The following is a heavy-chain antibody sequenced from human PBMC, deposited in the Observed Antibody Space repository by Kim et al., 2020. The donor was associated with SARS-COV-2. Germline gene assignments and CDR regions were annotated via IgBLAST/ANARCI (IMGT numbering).Heavy chain of an antibody. Sequence: GGSLRLSCEASGFTFRGSAMHWVRQASGKGLEWVGRIRSKANSYATAYAASVKGRFTISRDDSKNTAYLQMNSLKTEDTAVYYCTRRGGYYDSSGYYKADYWGQGTLVTVSS. CDR1: GFTFRGSA. J-gene: IGHJ4*02. CDR2: IRSKANSYAT. D-gene: IGHD3-22*01. V-gene: IGHV3-73*01. CDR3: TRRGGYYDSSGYYKADY.